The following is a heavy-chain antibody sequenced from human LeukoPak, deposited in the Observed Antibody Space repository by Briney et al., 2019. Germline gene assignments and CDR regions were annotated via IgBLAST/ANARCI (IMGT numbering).Heavy chain of an antibody. Sequence: PSETLSLTCAVSVASISGGNWCSGVRQSPGKGREWIGEIYHSGTTNYNASLESRVTISVDKSKNKFSLRLSYVTAAETAVYYCARDYHCGGDCANDAFDIWGQGTMVTVSS. CDR3: ARDYHCGGDCANDAFDI. CDR2: IYHSGTT. D-gene: IGHD2-21*02. J-gene: IGHJ3*02. V-gene: IGHV4-4*02. CDR1: VASISGGNW.